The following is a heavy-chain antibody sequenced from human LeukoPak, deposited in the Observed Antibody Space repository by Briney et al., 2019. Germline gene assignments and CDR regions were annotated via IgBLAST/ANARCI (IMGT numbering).Heavy chain of an antibody. Sequence: SQTLSLTCTVSGGSIGSFYWSWIRQHPGKGLEWIGFISHSGNTYYSPSLESRVTISVDKSKNQFSLKLSSVTAADTAVYYCARGEIHDVYGDYYFDYWGQGTLVSVFS. CDR1: GGSIGSFY. V-gene: IGHV4-31*03. J-gene: IGHJ4*02. CDR3: ARGEIHDVYGDYYFDY. D-gene: IGHD4-17*01. CDR2: ISHSGNT.